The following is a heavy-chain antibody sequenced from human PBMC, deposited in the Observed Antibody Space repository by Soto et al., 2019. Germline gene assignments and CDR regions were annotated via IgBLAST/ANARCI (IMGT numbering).Heavy chain of an antibody. V-gene: IGHV5-10-1*01. D-gene: IGHD1-1*01. CDR3: ARPTMNSTSFYYAMDV. CDR2: INPTDSET. Sequence: PGESLKISCKTSGHRFTTYWISWVRQMPGKGLEYMGKINPTDSETNYSPSFEGHVTFSVDRSTSTAYVRWNSLKASDTAMYYCARPTMNSTSFYYAMDVWRPRTTVTVSS. J-gene: IGHJ6*02. CDR1: GHRFTTYW.